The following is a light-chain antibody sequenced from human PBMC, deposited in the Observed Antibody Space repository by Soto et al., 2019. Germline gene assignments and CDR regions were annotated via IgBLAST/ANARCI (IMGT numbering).Light chain of an antibody. CDR1: SSDVGGYNF. V-gene: IGLV2-14*01. Sequence: QSVLTQPASVSGSAGQSITICCTGTSSDVGGYNFVSWYQQHPGKAPKLMIYDVSNRPSGVSNRFSGSKSGNTASLTISGLQAEDEADYYCSSYTNSGTLVVFGGGTKLTVL. CDR3: SSYTNSGTLVV. J-gene: IGLJ2*01. CDR2: DVS.